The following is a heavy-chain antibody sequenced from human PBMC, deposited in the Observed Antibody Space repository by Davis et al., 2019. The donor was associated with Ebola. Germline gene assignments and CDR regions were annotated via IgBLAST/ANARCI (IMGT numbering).Heavy chain of an antibody. V-gene: IGHV3-23*01. J-gene: IGHJ6*02. CDR3: ARTPHSGYDLGADYYGMDV. CDR1: GFTFNIHA. D-gene: IGHD5-12*01. Sequence: PGGSLRLSCAASGFTFNIHAMSWVRQAPGKGLEWVSSVSGSGDSTYYADSVKGRFTISRDNAKNSLYLQMNSLRAEDTAVYYCARTPHSGYDLGADYYGMDVWGQGTTVTVSS. CDR2: VSGSGDST.